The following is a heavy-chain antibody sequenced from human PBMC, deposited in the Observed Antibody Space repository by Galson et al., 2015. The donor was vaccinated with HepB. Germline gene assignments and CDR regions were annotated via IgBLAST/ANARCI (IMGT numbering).Heavy chain of an antibody. CDR3: ARDLRPGWVATFLY. CDR2: ISYDGSNK. V-gene: IGHV3-30*04. CDR1: GFTFSSYA. Sequence: SLRLSCAASGFTFSSYAMHWVRQAPGKGLEWVAVISYDGSNKYYADSVKGRFTISRDNSKNTLYLQMNSLRAEDTAVYYCARDLRPGWVATFLYWGQGTLVTVSS. D-gene: IGHD5-12*01. J-gene: IGHJ4*02.